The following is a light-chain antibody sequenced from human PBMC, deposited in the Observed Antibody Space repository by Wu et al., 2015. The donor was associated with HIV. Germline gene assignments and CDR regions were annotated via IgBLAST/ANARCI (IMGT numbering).Light chain of an antibody. J-gene: IGKJ3*01. V-gene: IGKV1-12*01. CDR1: RELAAV. CDR3: QQGNNFPFT. CDR2: AAS. Sequence: DRVIITXGRVRELAAVSLDQXKPGKAPKLLIYAASSLQSGVPSRFSGSGSGTDFTLTISSLQPEDSATYYCQQGNNFPFTFGPGTKVDIK.